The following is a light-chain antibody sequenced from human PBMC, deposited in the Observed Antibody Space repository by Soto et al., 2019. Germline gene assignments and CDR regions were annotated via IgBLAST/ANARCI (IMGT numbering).Light chain of an antibody. J-gene: IGLJ2*01. CDR2: DVS. CDR3: SSYTSSRTVV. Sequence: QSVLTQPASVSGPPGQSITISCTGTSSDVGFYNYVSWYQQHPGIAPKLMIYDVSHRPSGVSNRFSGSKSGNTASLTISGLQAEDEADYYCSSYTSSRTVVFGGGTQLTV. V-gene: IGLV2-14*01. CDR1: SSDVGFYNY.